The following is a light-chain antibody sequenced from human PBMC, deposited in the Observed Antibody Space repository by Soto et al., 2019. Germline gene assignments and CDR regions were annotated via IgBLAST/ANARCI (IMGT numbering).Light chain of an antibody. V-gene: IGLV2-23*02. J-gene: IGLJ1*01. Sequence: QSVLTQPASVSVSPGQSITISCPGTSSDVGSYNLVSWYQQHPGKAPKLMIYEVSKRPSGVSNRFSGSKSGNTASLTISGLQAEDEADYYCCSYAGSSTYVFGTGTKVTVL. CDR2: EVS. CDR1: SSDVGSYNL. CDR3: CSYAGSSTYV.